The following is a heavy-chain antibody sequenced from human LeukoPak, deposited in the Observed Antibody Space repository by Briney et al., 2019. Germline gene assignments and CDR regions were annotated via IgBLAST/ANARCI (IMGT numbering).Heavy chain of an antibody. J-gene: IGHJ4*02. CDR1: GCGFTSYW. CDR3: ARHHSLAAAGYY. V-gene: IGHV5-51*01. CDR2: IYPGDSDT. Sequence: GEALQISFKGSGCGFTSYWIGWGRRMPGKGRGWMGIIYPGDSDTRYSPSFQGQVTISADKSISTAYLQWSSLKASDTAMYYCARHHSLAAAGYYWGQGTLVTVSS. D-gene: IGHD6-13*01.